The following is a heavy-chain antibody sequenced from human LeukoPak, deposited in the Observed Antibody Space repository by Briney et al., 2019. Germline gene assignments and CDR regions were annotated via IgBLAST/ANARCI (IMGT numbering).Heavy chain of an antibody. CDR1: GFTFSGYT. J-gene: IGHJ4*02. V-gene: IGHV3-23*01. D-gene: IGHD3-22*01. Sequence: GGSLRLSCAASGFTFSGYTMSWVRQAPGKGLEWVSAVSGSGDKTYYADSVKGRFTISRDNSKGTLYLQMNSLGAEETALYYCARDFYDSSGYYYDYWGQGTLVTVSS. CDR3: ARDFYDSSGYYYDY. CDR2: VSGSGDKT.